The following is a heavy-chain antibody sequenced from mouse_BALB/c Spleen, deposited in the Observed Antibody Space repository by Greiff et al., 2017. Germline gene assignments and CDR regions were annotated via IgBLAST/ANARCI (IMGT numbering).Heavy chain of an antibody. V-gene: IGHV1S132*01. CDR2: IFPGTGTT. D-gene: IGHD2-3*01. CDR1: GYTFTSYW. Sequence: QVQLQQSGAELVKPGASVKLSCKTSGYTFTSYWIQWVKQRPGQGLGWIGEIFPGTGTTYYNEKFKGKATLTIDTSSSTAYMQLSSLTSEDSAVYFCARSGDGYSLFDYWGQGTTLTVSS. CDR3: ARSGDGYSLFDY. J-gene: IGHJ2*01.